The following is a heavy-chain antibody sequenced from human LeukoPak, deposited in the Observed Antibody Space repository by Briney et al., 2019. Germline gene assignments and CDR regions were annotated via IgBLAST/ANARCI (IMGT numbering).Heavy chain of an antibody. CDR2: ISAYNGNT. CDR3: ARGVGDDYGIYYYYYMDV. J-gene: IGHJ6*03. CDR1: GYTFTSYG. Sequence: ASVTVSCKASGYTFTSYGISWVRQAPGQGVEGMGWISAYNGNTNYAQRLQGRVTMTTDTSTSTAYMELRSLRSDDTAVYYCARGVGDDYGIYYYYYMDVWGKGTTVTVSS. V-gene: IGHV1-18*01. D-gene: IGHD4-17*01.